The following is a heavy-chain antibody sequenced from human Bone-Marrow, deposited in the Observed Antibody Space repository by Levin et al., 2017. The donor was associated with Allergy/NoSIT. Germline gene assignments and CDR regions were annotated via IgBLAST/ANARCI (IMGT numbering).Heavy chain of an antibody. D-gene: IGHD4-17*01. CDR1: GFTFNIYA. CDR2: ISNDGSSK. CDR3: AREREGDYWSLYYYMDV. V-gene: IGHV3-30-3*01. J-gene: IGHJ6*03. Sequence: PGGSLRLSCAASGFTFNIYAVSWVRQAPGKGLEWVALISNDGSSKYYADSVKGRFTISRENSKNTLHLQMNSLRAEDTAVYYCAREREGDYWSLYYYMDVWGKGTAVTVFS.